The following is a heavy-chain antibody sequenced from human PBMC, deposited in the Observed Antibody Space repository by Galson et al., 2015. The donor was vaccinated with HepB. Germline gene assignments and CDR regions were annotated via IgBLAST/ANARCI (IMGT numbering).Heavy chain of an antibody. CDR1: GFTFSGSA. CDR3: TRHSKWELLRDAFDI. CDR2: IRSKANSYAT. J-gene: IGHJ3*02. D-gene: IGHD1-26*01. V-gene: IGHV3-73*01. Sequence: SLRLSCEASGFTFSGSAMHWVRQASGKGLEWVGRIRSKANSYATAYAASVKGRFTISRDDSKNTSYLQMNSLKTEDTAVYYCTRHSKWELLRDAFDIWGQGTMVTVSS.